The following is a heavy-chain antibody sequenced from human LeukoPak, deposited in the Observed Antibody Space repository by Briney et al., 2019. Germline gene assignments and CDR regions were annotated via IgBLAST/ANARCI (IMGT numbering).Heavy chain of an antibody. CDR3: AREYDSSGYAFDY. J-gene: IGHJ4*02. D-gene: IGHD3-22*01. Sequence: SETLSLTCTVSGGSISSYYWSWIRQPPGKGLEWIGYIYYSGSTNYNPSLKSRVTISVDTSKNQFSLKLSSVTAADTAVYYCAREYDSSGYAFDYWGQGTLGAVSS. V-gene: IGHV4-59*01. CDR1: GGSISSYY. CDR2: IYYSGST.